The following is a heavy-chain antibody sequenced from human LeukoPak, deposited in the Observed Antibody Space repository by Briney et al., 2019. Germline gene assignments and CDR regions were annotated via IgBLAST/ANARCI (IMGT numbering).Heavy chain of an antibody. D-gene: IGHD3-16*01. CDR3: ARYLRKLYGGGGDYYFYMDV. Sequence: GGTLRLSCAASGFTFRSYGMSWVRQAPGKGLEWVSGINWNGGSTGYAESVKGRFTISRDNAKNSLYLQMNSLRAEDTALYYCARYLRKLYGGGGDYYFYMDVWGKGTTVTVSS. J-gene: IGHJ6*03. V-gene: IGHV3-20*04. CDR2: INWNGGST. CDR1: GFTFRSYG.